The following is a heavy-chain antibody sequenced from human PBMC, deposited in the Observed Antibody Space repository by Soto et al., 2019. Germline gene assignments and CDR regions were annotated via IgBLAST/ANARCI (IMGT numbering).Heavy chain of an antibody. D-gene: IGHD3-10*01. CDR3: ARDPIGGSNYVGY. Sequence: SETLSLTCAVYGGSFSGYYWSWIRQPPGKGLEWIGEINHSGSTNYNPSLKSRVTISVDTSKNQFSLKLSSVTAADTAVYYCARDPIGGSNYVGYWGQGTLVTVSS. V-gene: IGHV4-34*01. CDR1: GGSFSGYY. J-gene: IGHJ4*02. CDR2: INHSGST.